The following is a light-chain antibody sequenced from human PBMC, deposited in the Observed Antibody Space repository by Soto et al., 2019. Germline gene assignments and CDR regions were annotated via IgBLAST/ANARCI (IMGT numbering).Light chain of an antibody. CDR3: SSYTSSSTLV. Sequence: QSALTRPASVSGSPGQSITISCTGTSSDVGGYNHVSWYQQHPGKAPKLMIYDVSNRPSGISNRFSGSKSGNTASLTISGLQAEDEADYYCSSYTSSSTLVFGGGTKLTVL. J-gene: IGLJ2*01. CDR2: DVS. V-gene: IGLV2-14*01. CDR1: SSDVGGYNH.